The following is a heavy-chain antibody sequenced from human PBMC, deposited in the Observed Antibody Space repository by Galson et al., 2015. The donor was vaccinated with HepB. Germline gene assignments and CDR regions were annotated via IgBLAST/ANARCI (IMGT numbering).Heavy chain of an antibody. Sequence: SLRLSCAASGFTFSSHSMNWVRQAPGKGLEWVSYISSSGTTIYYADSVKGRFTISRDNAKSSLYLQMNSLGDEDTAVYYCARDPSPTTDAWYYFDYWGQGTLVTVSS. CDR2: ISSSGTTI. D-gene: IGHD1-1*01. V-gene: IGHV3-48*02. J-gene: IGHJ4*02. CDR1: GFTFSSHS. CDR3: ARDPSPTTDAWYYFDY.